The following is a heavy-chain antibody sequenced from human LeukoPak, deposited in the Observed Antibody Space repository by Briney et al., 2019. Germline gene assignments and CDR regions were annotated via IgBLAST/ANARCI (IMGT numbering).Heavy chain of an antibody. D-gene: IGHD3-22*01. CDR1: GYTFTRYY. CDR2: INPSGGST. CDR3: ARADSGGDSSGYTWFDP. J-gene: IGHJ5*02. Sequence: ASMKVSCKAYGYTFTRYYMHWVRQGPGQGLEWMGIINPSGGSTSYAQKFQGRVTMTRDTSTSTVYMELSSLRSEDTAVYYCARADSGGDSSGYTWFDPWGQGTLVTVS. V-gene: IGHV1-46*01.